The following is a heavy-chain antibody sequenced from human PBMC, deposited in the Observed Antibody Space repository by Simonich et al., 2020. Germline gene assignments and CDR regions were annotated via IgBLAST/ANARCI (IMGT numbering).Heavy chain of an antibody. CDR3: ARHLQLGPFDY. D-gene: IGHD1-1*01. CDR2: INTSGST. J-gene: IGHJ4*02. Sequence: QVQLQQWGAGLLKPSETLSLTCAVYGGSFSGYYWSWIRQPQGKGLEWIGEINTSGSTNYNPSLKSRVTISVDTSKNQFSLKLSSVTAADTAVYYCARHLQLGPFDYWGQGTLVTVSS. CDR1: GGSFSGYY. V-gene: IGHV4-34*01.